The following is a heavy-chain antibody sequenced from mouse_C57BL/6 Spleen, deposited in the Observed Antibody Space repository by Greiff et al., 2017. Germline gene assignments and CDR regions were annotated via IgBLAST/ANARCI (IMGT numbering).Heavy chain of an antibody. CDR2: IYPGDGDT. CDR3: AREPRPPNWE. D-gene: IGHD4-1*01. CDR1: GYAFSSSW. V-gene: IGHV1-82*01. J-gene: IGHJ2*01. Sequence: VQLQQSGPELVKPGASVKISCKASGYAFSSSWMNWVKQRPGKGLEWIGRIYPGDGDTNYNGKFKGKATLTADKSSSTAYMQLSSLTSEDSAVYFCAREPRPPNWEGGQGTTLTVSS.